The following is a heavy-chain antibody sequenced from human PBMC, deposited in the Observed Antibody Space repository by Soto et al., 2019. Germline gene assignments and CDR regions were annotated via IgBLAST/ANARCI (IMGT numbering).Heavy chain of an antibody. CDR2: ISSSGSTI. V-gene: IGHV3-48*01. CDR3: ASQSSEWLLFAS. D-gene: IGHD5-12*01. Sequence: GGSLRLSCAASGFSFSSHSMKWVRQAPGKGLEWVSYISSSGSTIYYADSVKGRFTIPRDNAKNSLYLQMNSLRAEDTAVYYCASQSSEWLLFASWGQGTLVTVSS. CDR1: GFSFSSHS. J-gene: IGHJ4*02.